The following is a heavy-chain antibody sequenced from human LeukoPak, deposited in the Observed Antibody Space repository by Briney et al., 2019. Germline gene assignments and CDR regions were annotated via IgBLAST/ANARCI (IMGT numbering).Heavy chain of an antibody. J-gene: IGHJ4*02. CDR2: SSAYNGNT. CDR3: ARGSYLGDLVPGY. D-gene: IGHD7-27*01. Sequence: ASVKVSCKASGYTFTNYGISWVRQAPGQGLEWMGWSSAYNGNTNYAQRLQGRVTMTADTSTSTAYMELRSLRSDDTAVYYCARGSYLGDLVPGYWGQGTLVTVSS. CDR1: GYTFTNYG. V-gene: IGHV1-18*01.